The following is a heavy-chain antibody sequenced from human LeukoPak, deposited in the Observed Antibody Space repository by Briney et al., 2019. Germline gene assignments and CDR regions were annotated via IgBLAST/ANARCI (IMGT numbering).Heavy chain of an antibody. CDR1: GYTFTSYY. V-gene: IGHV1-46*01. J-gene: IGHJ4*02. CDR3: ARGRGSSWLPPDY. D-gene: IGHD6-13*01. Sequence: ASVKVSCKASGYTFTSYYMHWVRQAPGQGLEWMGIINPSGGSTSYAQKFQGRVTITADKSTSTAYMELSSLRSEDTAVYYCARGRGSSWLPPDYWGQGTLVTVSS. CDR2: INPSGGST.